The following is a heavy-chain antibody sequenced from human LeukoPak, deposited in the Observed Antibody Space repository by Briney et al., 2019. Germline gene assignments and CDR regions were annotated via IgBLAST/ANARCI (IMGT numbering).Heavy chain of an antibody. CDR3: AKDYYGGDSHYYGMDV. CDR2: IIASGGST. J-gene: IGHJ6*02. D-gene: IGHD4-23*01. V-gene: IGHV3-23*01. Sequence: GGSLRLSCATSGFTFSSYAMSWVRQAPGKGLEWVSGIIASGGSTYYADSVKGRFTISRDNPKNTLYLQMNSLRAEDTAVYYCAKDYYGGDSHYYGMDVWGQGTTVTVSS. CDR1: GFTFSSYA.